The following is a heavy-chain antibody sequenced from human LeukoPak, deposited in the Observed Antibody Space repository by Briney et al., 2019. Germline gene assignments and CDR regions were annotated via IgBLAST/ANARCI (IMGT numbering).Heavy chain of an antibody. Sequence: SQTLSLTCAISGDSVSSNSTACNWIRQSPSRGLEWLGRTYYRSKWYSDYAVSVKSRITINPDTSKNQFSLQLNSVTPEDTAVYYCTRGGQGDGYSADETFDIWGQGTMVTVSS. J-gene: IGHJ3*02. D-gene: IGHD5-24*01. CDR3: TRGGQGDGYSADETFDI. CDR2: TYYRSKWYS. V-gene: IGHV6-1*01. CDR1: GDSVSSNSTA.